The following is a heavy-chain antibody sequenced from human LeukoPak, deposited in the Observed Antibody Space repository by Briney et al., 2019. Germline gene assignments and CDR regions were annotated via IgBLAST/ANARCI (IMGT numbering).Heavy chain of an antibody. Sequence: PGGSLRLSCAASGFTFSSYAMSWVRQAPGKGLEWVSAISGSGGSTYYADSVKGRFTISRDNAKNSLYLQMNSLRAEDTAVYYCARDRDREYYFDYWGQGTLVTVSS. CDR1: GFTFSSYA. D-gene: IGHD3-10*01. J-gene: IGHJ4*02. CDR3: ARDRDREYYFDY. V-gene: IGHV3-23*01. CDR2: ISGSGGST.